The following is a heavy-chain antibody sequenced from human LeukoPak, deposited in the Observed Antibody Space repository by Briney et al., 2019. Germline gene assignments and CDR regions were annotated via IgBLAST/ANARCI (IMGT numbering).Heavy chain of an antibody. D-gene: IGHD3-22*01. CDR1: GFAFRDWW. Sequence: GGSLRLSCVVSGFAFRDWWMSWVRQAPGKGLEYVANIKEDGSEKNYMDSAKGRFTISRDNAKNSLYLQMNSLRAEDTAVYYRAREGSYYDSSGYGYWGQGTLVTVSS. J-gene: IGHJ4*02. V-gene: IGHV3-7*01. CDR2: IKEDGSEK. CDR3: AREGSYYDSSGYGY.